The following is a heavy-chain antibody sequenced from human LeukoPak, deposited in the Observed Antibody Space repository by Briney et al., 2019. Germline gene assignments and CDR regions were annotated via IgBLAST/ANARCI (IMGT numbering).Heavy chain of an antibody. CDR3: ARSEGVGTEIWISY. CDR2: IIPIFGTA. V-gene: IGHV1-69*05. CDR1: GGTFSSYA. J-gene: IGHJ4*02. Sequence: EASVKVSCKASGGTFSSYAISWVRQAPGQGLEWMGGIIPIFGTANYAQKFQGRVTITTDESTSTAYMELSSLRSEDTAVYYCARSEGVGTEIWISYWGQGTLVTVSS. D-gene: IGHD4-23*01.